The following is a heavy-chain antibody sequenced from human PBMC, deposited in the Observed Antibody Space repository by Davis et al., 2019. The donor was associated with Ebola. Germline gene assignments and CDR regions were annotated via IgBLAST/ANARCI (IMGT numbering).Heavy chain of an antibody. CDR2: ISYDGSNK. Sequence: PGGSLRLSCAASGFTFSSYAMHWVRQAPGKGLEWVAVISYDGSNKYYADSVKGRFTISRDNSKNTLYLQMNSLRAEDTAVYYCARVRVYSSSSYWFDPWGQGTLVTVSS. V-gene: IGHV3-30-3*01. D-gene: IGHD6-6*01. CDR1: GFTFSSYA. J-gene: IGHJ5*02. CDR3: ARVRVYSSSSYWFDP.